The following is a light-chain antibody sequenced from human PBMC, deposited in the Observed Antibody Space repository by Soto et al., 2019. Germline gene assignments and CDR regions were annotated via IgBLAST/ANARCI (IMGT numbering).Light chain of an antibody. V-gene: IGKV3-15*01. CDR3: QQYNNWPLT. J-gene: IGKJ4*01. CDR1: QSVNSD. CDR2: SAS. Sequence: ETVMTQSPATLSASPGESATLSCRASQSVNSDLAWYQQIPGQAPRLLIYSASTGATGGPARFSGSGSGTEFTRTISSLQSEDFAIYYCQQYNNWPLTFGGGTKV.